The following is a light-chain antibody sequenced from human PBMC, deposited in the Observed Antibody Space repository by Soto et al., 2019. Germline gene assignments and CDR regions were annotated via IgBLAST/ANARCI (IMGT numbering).Light chain of an antibody. CDR2: DAS. V-gene: IGKV3-11*01. Sequence: EIVLTQSPATLSLSPGERATLSCRVSQSVSSYLAWYQQKPVQTPRLLIYDASNWATGIPARFSGSGSGTDFSLAISILEPEDFAVYYCQLLSSWPWTFGQGSKV. CDR1: QSVSSY. CDR3: QLLSSWPWT. J-gene: IGKJ1*01.